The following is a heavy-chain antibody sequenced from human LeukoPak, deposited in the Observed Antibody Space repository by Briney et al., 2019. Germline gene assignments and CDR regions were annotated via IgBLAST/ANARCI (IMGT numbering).Heavy chain of an antibody. D-gene: IGHD3-22*01. CDR3: AMKWAYDSSGYYATTFDY. J-gene: IGHJ4*02. CDR2: ISSSSSYI. CDR1: GFTFSSYS. V-gene: IGHV3-21*04. Sequence: GGSLRLSCAASGFTFSSYSMNWVRQAPGKGLEWVSSISSSSSYIYYADSVKGRFTISRDNSKNTLYLQMNSLRAEGTAVYYCAMKWAYDSSGYYATTFDYWGQGTLVTVSS.